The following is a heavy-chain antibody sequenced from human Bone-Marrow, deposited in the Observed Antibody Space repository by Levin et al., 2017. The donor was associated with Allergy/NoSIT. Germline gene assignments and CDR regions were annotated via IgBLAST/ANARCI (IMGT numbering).Heavy chain of an antibody. Sequence: RSGGSLRLSCAASGFTFGSYAMSWVRQAPGKGLQWVSSISGSGGSSYYADSVKGRFITSRDRSKNTVYLEMNILRVEDTAVYYCARSYGPVTGGMDAFDNWGQGTMVTVSS. CDR1: GFTFGSYA. CDR3: ARSYGPVTGGMDAFDN. V-gene: IGHV3-23*01. J-gene: IGHJ3*02. CDR2: ISGSGGSS. D-gene: IGHD6-19*01.